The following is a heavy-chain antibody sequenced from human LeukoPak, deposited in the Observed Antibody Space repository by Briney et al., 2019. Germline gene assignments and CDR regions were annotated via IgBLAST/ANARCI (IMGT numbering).Heavy chain of an antibody. CDR1: GGSFSGYY. CDR3: ARELNQELPYFDY. CDR2: IYHSGST. J-gene: IGHJ4*02. V-gene: IGHV4-34*01. D-gene: IGHD1-7*01. Sequence: MPSETLSLTCAVYGGSFSGYYWSWIRQPPGKGLEWIGSIYHSGSTYYNPSLKSRVTISVDTSKNQSSLKLSSVTAADTAVYYCARELNQELPYFDYWGQGTLVTVSS.